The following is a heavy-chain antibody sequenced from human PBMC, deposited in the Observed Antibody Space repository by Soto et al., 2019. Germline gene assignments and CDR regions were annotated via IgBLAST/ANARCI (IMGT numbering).Heavy chain of an antibody. Sequence: QITLKESGPTLVKPTQTLTLTCTFSGFSLSTSGVYVGWIRQPPGKALEWLALIYWDDDKRYSPSLKSRLTITKDTSKNQVVLTMTNIDPVDTATYYCAHQGWAAAFDSRGQGTLVTVSS. CDR3: AHQGWAAAFDS. D-gene: IGHD6-13*01. J-gene: IGHJ4*02. CDR1: GFSLSTSGVY. V-gene: IGHV2-5*02. CDR2: IYWDDDK.